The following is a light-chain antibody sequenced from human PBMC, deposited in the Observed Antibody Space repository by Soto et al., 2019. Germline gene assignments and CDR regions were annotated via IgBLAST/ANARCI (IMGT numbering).Light chain of an antibody. J-gene: IGLJ1*01. CDR3: CSYTGISTLYV. Sequence: QSALTQPASVSGSPGQSITISCTGTSNDVGTYDYVSWYQQHPGKVPKLMIFDVSNRPSGVSNRFSGSKSGNTASLTISGLQAEDEADYYCCSYTGISTLYVFGSGTKLTAL. V-gene: IGLV2-14*03. CDR1: SNDVGTYDY. CDR2: DVS.